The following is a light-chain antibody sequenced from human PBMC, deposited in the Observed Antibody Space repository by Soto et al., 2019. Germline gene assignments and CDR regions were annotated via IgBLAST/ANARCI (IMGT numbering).Light chain of an antibody. J-gene: IGKJ1*01. CDR1: QTVSSW. V-gene: IGKV1-5*01. CDR2: DVS. Sequence: DIQMTQSPSTLSASVGDRVTITCRASQTVSSWLAWYQQKPGKAPKLLIYDVSSLESGVPSRFSGSGSGTEFTLTISSLQPDDFATYYCQQYYSYSRTFGQETKVEVK. CDR3: QQYYSYSRT.